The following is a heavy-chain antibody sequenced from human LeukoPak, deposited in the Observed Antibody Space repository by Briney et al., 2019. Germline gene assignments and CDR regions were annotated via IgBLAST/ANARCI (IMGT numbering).Heavy chain of an antibody. CDR2: ISSDSRYI. Sequence: GGSLRLSCAASGFTFTHYTMHWVRQAPGKGLEWLSSISSDSRYIYSAVSVRGRFTISRDNAKNSLYLQMNSLRAEDTAVYYCASNHLGVVTAKFDYWGQGTLVTVSS. J-gene: IGHJ4*02. CDR1: GFTFTHYT. D-gene: IGHD2-21*02. V-gene: IGHV3-21*01. CDR3: ASNHLGVVTAKFDY.